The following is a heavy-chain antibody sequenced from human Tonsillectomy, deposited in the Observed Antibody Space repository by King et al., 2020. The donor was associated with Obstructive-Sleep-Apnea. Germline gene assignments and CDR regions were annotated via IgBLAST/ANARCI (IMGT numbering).Heavy chain of an antibody. J-gene: IGHJ6*02. CDR1: GYSISSGYY. D-gene: IGHD3-10*01. CDR3: ARGVWFGELLQYYYGMDV. V-gene: IGHV4-38-2*02. Sequence: QLQESGPGLVKPSETLSLTCTVSGYSISSGYYWGWIRQPPGKGLEWIGSIYHSGGTYYNPSLKSRFTISVDTSKNHFSLKLSSVTAADTAVYYCARGVWFGELLQYYYGMDVWGQGTTVTVSS. CDR2: IYHSGGT.